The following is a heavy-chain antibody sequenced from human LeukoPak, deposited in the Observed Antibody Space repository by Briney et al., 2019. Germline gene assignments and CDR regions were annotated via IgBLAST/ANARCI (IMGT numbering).Heavy chain of an antibody. D-gene: IGHD6-19*01. CDR2: ISSSSSYI. V-gene: IGHV3-21*01. CDR3: AKDRSIAVAAGIFDY. Sequence: PGGSLRLSCAASGFTFSSYSTNWVRQAPGKGLEWVSSISSSSSYIYYADSVKGRFTISRDNAKNSLYLQMNSLRAEDTAVYYCAKDRSIAVAAGIFDYWGQGTLVTVSS. CDR1: GFTFSSYS. J-gene: IGHJ4*02.